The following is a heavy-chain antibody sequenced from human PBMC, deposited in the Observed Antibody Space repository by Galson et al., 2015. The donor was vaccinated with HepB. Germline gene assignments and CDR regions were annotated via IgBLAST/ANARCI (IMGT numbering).Heavy chain of an antibody. CDR2: INSGGSSI. CDR1: GFTFSDYY. D-gene: IGHD2-8*02. Sequence: SLRLSCAASGFTFSDYYMSWIRQAPGKGLEWVSYINSGGSSIYYADSVEGRFTISRDNAKNSLYLQMNSLRAEDTAVYYCASPILAHSGWYFDLWGRGTLVTVSS. V-gene: IGHV3-11*01. J-gene: IGHJ2*01. CDR3: ASPILAHSGWYFDL.